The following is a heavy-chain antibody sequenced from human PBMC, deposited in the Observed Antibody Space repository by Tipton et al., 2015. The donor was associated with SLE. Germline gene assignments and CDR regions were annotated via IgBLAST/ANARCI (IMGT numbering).Heavy chain of an antibody. CDR2: ISGSGGST. CDR3: AKDLGAVAGNFDY. D-gene: IGHD6-19*01. V-gene: IGHV3-23*01. Sequence: SLRLSCAASGFTFSSYAMHWVRQAPGKGLEWVSAISGSGGSTYYADSVKGRFTISRDNSKKTLYLQMNSLRAEDTAVYYCAKDLGAVAGNFDYWGQGTLVTVSS. J-gene: IGHJ4*02. CDR1: GFTFSSYA.